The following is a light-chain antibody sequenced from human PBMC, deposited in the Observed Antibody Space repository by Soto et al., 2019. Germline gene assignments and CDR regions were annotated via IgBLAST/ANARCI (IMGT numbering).Light chain of an antibody. CDR2: DAS. Sequence: DIKMTQSPSTLSASVGDSVTITCRASQNIRNWLAWYQQKPGKAPNPLTYDASSLKSGVPARFSGSGSGTEFTLTISSLQPDDFATYYCQQYNTYSTFGQGTLLEI. J-gene: IGKJ5*01. V-gene: IGKV1-5*01. CDR3: QQYNTYST. CDR1: QNIRNW.